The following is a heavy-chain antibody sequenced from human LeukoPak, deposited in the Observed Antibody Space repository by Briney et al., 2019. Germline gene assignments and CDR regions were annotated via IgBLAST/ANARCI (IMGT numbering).Heavy chain of an antibody. CDR3: ARDVSSRNYYYYMDV. J-gene: IGHJ6*03. D-gene: IGHD6-13*01. CDR2: ISSSSSYI. Sequence: GGSLRLSCAASGFTFSSYAMNWVRQAPGKGLEWVSSISSSSSYIYYADSVKSRFTISRDNAKNSLYLQMNSLRAEDTAVYYCARDVSSRNYYYYMDVWGKGTTVTISS. CDR1: GFTFSSYA. V-gene: IGHV3-21*01.